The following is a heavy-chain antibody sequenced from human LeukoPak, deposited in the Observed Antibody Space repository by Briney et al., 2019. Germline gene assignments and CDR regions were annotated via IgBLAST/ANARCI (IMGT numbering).Heavy chain of an antibody. Sequence: SETLSLTCAVYGGSFSGYYWSWIRQPPGKGLEWIGEINHSGSTNYNPSLKSRVTISVDTSKNQFSLKLSSVTAADTAVYYCARCSSVDGVDYWGQGTLVTVSS. V-gene: IGHV4-34*01. CDR1: GGSFSGYY. CDR3: ARCSSVDGVDY. CDR2: INHSGST. D-gene: IGHD6-19*01. J-gene: IGHJ4*02.